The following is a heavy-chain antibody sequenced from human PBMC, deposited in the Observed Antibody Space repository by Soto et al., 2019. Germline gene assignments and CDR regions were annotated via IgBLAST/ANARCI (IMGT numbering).Heavy chain of an antibody. D-gene: IGHD3-22*01. CDR2: ILSDVNNK. J-gene: IGHJ4*02. V-gene: IGHV3-30*18. CDR3: TKDGRSGYVMDY. Sequence: QVHLVESGGGEVQPGRSLRLSCVASGFTFSSYGMHWVRQAPGKGLEWVAVILSDVNNKYYADSVKGRFAISRDNSKNTLYLQMNSLRPDDTAVYYCTKDGRSGYVMDYWGQGTLVTVSS. CDR1: GFTFSSYG.